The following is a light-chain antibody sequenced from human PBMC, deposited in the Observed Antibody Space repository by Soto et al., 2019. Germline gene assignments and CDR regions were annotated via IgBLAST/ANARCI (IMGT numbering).Light chain of an antibody. J-gene: IGLJ3*02. CDR3: ASCDDSLSGRV. CDR2: RNN. Sequence: QSLLSQVASARATPGQRFFISCSGKTPNIGSNYVYWYRHLPGTATQLLIYRNNQRPSGVPDRFSGSKSRTSASLAISGLRSEDAADYYCASCDDSLSGRVFGGGTRVTVL. V-gene: IGLV1-47*01. CDR1: TPNIGSNY.